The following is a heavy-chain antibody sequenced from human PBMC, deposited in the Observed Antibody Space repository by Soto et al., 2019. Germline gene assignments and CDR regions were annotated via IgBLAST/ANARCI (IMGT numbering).Heavy chain of an antibody. V-gene: IGHV3-23*01. J-gene: IGHJ4*02. D-gene: IGHD3-10*01. CDR2: ISETGGST. Sequence: EVQLLESGGGLLHPGGSLRLSCAASGFTFSTYAMTWVRQAPGKGLEWVSSISETGGSTYYTGSVKGRFTISRDNSKNTLYLQMDRLSAEDTAVYFCAKDRPYGSGIFSLDQWCQGTRVTVSS. CDR3: AKDRPYGSGIFSLDQ. CDR1: GFTFSTYA.